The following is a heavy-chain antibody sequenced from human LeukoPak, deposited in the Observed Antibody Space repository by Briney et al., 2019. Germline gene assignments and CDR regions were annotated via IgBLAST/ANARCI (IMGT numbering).Heavy chain of an antibody. CDR1: GGSFSGYY. CDR2: INHSGST. D-gene: IGHD1-26*01. CDR3: ARLSVGATHYFDY. V-gene: IGHV4-34*01. Sequence: SAPLSPPSAVYGGSFSGYYWSWIRRPPGKGLGWIGEINHSGSTNYNPTLKSRVTISVDTSKNQFSLKLSSVTAADTAVYYCARLSVGATHYFDYWGQGTLVTVSS. J-gene: IGHJ4*02.